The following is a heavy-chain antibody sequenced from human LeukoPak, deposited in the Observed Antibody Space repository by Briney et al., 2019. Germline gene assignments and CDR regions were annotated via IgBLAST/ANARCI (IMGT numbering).Heavy chain of an antibody. D-gene: IGHD3-10*01. V-gene: IGHV4-39*01. J-gene: IGHJ4*02. CDR2: IYYSGST. CDR3: ARNSPMVRGAIDY. Sequence: PSETLSLTCTVSGGSISSYYWGWIRQPPGKGLEWIGSIYYSGSTYYNPSLKSRVTISVDTSKNQFSLKLSSVTAADTAVYYCARNSPMVRGAIDYWGQGTLVTVSS. CDR1: GGSISSYY.